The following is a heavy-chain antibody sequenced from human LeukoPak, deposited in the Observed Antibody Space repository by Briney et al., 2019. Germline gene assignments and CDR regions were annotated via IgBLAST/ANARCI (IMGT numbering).Heavy chain of an antibody. Sequence: GASVKVSCKASGYTFTGCYMHWVRQAPGQGLEWMGRINPNSGDTNYAQKFQGRVTMTRDTSISTAYMELSRLRSDDTAVYYCAGRLWSVTDYWGQGTLVTVSS. J-gene: IGHJ4*02. CDR1: GYTFTGCY. V-gene: IGHV1-2*06. CDR2: INPNSGDT. CDR3: AGRLWSVTDY. D-gene: IGHD4/OR15-4a*01.